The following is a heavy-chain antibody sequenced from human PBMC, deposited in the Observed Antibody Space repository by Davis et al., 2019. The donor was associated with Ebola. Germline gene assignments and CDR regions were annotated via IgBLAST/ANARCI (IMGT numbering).Heavy chain of an antibody. Sequence: ASVKVSCKASGYIFTSYAMHWVRQAPGQGLEWMGWINPNSGGTNYAQKFQGWVTMTRDTSISTAYMELSRLRSDDTAVYYCAREGNYYDSSGEYFDYWGQGTLVTVSS. J-gene: IGHJ4*02. V-gene: IGHV1-2*04. CDR2: INPNSGGT. CDR3: AREGNYYDSSGEYFDY. D-gene: IGHD3-22*01. CDR1: GYIFTSYA.